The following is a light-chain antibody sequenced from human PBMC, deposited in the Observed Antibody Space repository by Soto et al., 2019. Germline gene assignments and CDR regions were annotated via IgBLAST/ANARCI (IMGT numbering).Light chain of an antibody. V-gene: IGKV1-5*03. CDR2: KAS. CDR3: QHYNSYAEA. Sequence: DIQMTQTPSTLSGSVGARVTITCRVSQTISGWLAWYEQKPGKAPKLLIYKASTLKSGVPSRFSGSGSGTEFTLTMSSLQPDYFATYYCQHYNSYAEAFGEGTKVELK. J-gene: IGKJ1*01. CDR1: QTISGW.